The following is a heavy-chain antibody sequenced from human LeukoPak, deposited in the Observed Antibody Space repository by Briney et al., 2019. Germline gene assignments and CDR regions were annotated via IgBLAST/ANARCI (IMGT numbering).Heavy chain of an antibody. J-gene: IGHJ4*02. CDR3: VKDRGGYVKYKTFES. V-gene: IGHV3-7*01. CDR2: IKHDGSEK. D-gene: IGHD5-12*01. Sequence: GGSLRLSCAASGFTFSDYWMSWVRQAPGKGLEWVANIKHDGSEKYYVASVKGRFTISKDIPKNSLYLQMNSLRTEDTAVYHCVKDRGGYVKYKTFESWGQGTLVTVSS. CDR1: GFTFSDYW.